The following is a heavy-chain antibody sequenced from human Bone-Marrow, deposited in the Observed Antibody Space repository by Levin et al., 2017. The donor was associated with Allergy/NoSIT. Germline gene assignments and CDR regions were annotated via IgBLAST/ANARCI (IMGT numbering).Heavy chain of an antibody. CDR3: AKTYDSSGYSYQVAFDY. CDR1: GFTFSKYA. D-gene: IGHD3-22*01. J-gene: IGHJ4*02. V-gene: IGHV3-23*01. CDR2: IPASTGVT. Sequence: PGGSLRLSCAASGFTFSKYAMSWVRQAPGKGLEWVSSIPASTGVTYYADSVKGRFTISRDSSKNTLYLQMNRLRAEDTAVYFCAKTYDSSGYSYQVAFDYWGQGSLVTVSS.